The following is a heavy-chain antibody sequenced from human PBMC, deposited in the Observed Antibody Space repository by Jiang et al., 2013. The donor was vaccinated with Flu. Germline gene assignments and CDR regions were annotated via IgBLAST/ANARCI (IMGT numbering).Heavy chain of an antibody. D-gene: IGHD3-10*01. V-gene: IGHV5-51*01. CDR2: IYPGDSDT. CDR1: GYSFTSYW. J-gene: IGHJ6*02. CDR3: ARHRFWNGSGSYYNHYYYYGMDV. Sequence: SLRISCKGSGYSFTSYWIGWVRQMPGKGLEWMGIIYPGDSDTRYSPSFQGQVTISADKSISTAYLQWSSLKASDTAMYYCARHRFWNGSGSYYNHYYYYGMDVWGQGTTVTVSS.